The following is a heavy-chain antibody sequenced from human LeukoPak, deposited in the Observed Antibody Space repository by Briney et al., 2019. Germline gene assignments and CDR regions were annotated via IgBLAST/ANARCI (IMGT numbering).Heavy chain of an antibody. CDR1: GFSFSNHG. D-gene: IGHD2-15*01. CDR2: VTYDGNHK. Sequence: PGGSLRLSCAASGFSFSNHGMNWVRRAPGKGLEWVAVVTYDGNHKNYADSVKGRFTISRDNSKNTLYLQMNSLRAEDTAVFYCVRGSCSGGSCPYDFWGQGTLVTVSS. V-gene: IGHV3-33*05. J-gene: IGHJ4*02. CDR3: VRGSCSGGSCPYDF.